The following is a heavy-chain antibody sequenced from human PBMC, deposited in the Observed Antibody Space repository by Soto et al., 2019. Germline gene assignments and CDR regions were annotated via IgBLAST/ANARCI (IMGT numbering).Heavy chain of an antibody. Sequence: PSETLSLTCSFSGGSITGGSISRTTYYWGWMRQPPGKGLEWIASFFIGGNTYYNPSLKSRVTTSVDTSKNQFSLKLSSVTAADTAVYYCVRFWPPPDYDTLTGYTDAFDYWGQGTLVTVSS. V-gene: IGHV4-39*01. D-gene: IGHD3-9*01. J-gene: IGHJ4*02. CDR3: VRFWPPPDYDTLTGYTDAFDY. CDR1: GGSISRTTYY. CDR2: FFIGGNT.